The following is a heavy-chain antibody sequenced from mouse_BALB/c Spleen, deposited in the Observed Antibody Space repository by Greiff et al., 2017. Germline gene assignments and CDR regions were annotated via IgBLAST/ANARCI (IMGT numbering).Heavy chain of an antibody. J-gene: IGHJ3*01. D-gene: IGHD2-10*02. CDR1: GFTFSSYT. Sequence: EGQLVESGGGLVKPGGSLKLSCAASGFTFSSYTMSWVRQTPEKRLEWVATISSGGSYTYYPDSVKGRFTISRDNAKNTLYLQMSSLKSEDTAMYYCTRDREYGNYGFAYWGQGTLVTVSA. CDR3: TRDREYGNYGFAY. V-gene: IGHV5-6-4*01. CDR2: ISSGGSYT.